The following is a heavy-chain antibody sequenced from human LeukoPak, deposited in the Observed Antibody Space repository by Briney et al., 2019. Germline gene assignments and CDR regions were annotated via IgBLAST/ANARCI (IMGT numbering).Heavy chain of an antibody. CDR1: GGSFSGYY. CDR2: INHSGST. D-gene: IGHD3-10*01. Sequence: PSETLSLTCAVYGGSFSGYYWSWIRQPPGKGLEWIGEINHSGSTNYNPSLKSRVTISVDTSKNQFTLKLSSVTAADTAVYYCARLRGDGHHDYWGQGTLVIVSS. J-gene: IGHJ4*02. CDR3: ARLRGDGHHDY. V-gene: IGHV4-34*01.